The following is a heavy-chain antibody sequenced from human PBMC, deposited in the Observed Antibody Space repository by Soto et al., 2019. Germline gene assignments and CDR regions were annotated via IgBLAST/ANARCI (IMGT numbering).Heavy chain of an antibody. J-gene: IGHJ4*02. V-gene: IGHV4-30-2*01. CDR3: ASGGAYDSSGYFDY. CDR1: GGSISSGGYS. Sequence: QLQLQESGSGLVKPSQTLSLTCAVSGGSISSGGYSWSWIRQPPGKGLEWIGYIYHSGSNYYNPSLKSRVTISVDRSKNQLSLKLSSVTAADTAVYYCASGGAYDSSGYFDYWGQGTLVTVSS. CDR2: IYHSGSN. D-gene: IGHD3-22*01.